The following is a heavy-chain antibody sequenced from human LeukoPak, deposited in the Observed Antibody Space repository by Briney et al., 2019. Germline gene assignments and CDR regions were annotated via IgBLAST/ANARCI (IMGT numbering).Heavy chain of an antibody. V-gene: IGHV4-59*01. CDR3: ARESRDFWTFRTVD. D-gene: IGHD3/OR15-3a*01. J-gene: IGHJ4*02. Sequence: PSETLSLTCTVSGGSISSYYWSWIRQPPGKGPEWIGYIYYSGSTNYNPSLKSRVTISVDTSKNQFSLKLSSVTAADTAVYYCARESRDFWTFRTVDWGQGTLVTVSS. CDR2: IYYSGST. CDR1: GGSISSYY.